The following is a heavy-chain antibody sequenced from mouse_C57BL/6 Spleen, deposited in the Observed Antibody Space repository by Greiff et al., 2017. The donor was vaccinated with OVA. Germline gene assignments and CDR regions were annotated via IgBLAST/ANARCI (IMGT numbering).Heavy chain of an antibody. CDR1: GYSFTGYY. V-gene: IGHV1-31*01. CDR2: IYPYNGVS. J-gene: IGHJ1*03. D-gene: IGHD3-2*02. Sequence: VQLQQSGPELVKPGASVKISCKASGYSFTGYYMHWVKQSHGNILDWIGYIYPYNGVSSYNQKFKGKATLTVDKSSSTAYMESRSLASEDSAVYYCAGAAHWDYWYFDVWGTGTTVTVSS. CDR3: AGAAHWDYWYFDV.